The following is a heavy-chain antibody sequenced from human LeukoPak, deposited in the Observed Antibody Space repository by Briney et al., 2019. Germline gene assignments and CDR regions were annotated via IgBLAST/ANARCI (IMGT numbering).Heavy chain of an antibody. D-gene: IGHD5-24*01. V-gene: IGHV3-7*04. Sequence: TGGSLRLSCVAPGFPFSSYWMTWVRQAPGKGLEWVANIKQDGGKKSYVDSVKGRFTISRDNAKNSLYLQMNSLRAEDTAIYYCTRVGYIDEGIDYWGQGTLVTVSS. CDR1: GFPFSSYW. CDR2: IKQDGGKK. CDR3: TRVGYIDEGIDY. J-gene: IGHJ4*02.